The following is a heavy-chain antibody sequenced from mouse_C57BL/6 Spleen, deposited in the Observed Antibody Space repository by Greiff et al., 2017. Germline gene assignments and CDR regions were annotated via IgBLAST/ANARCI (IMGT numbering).Heavy chain of an antibody. J-gene: IGHJ3*01. CDR1: GYTFTSYW. CDR2: IDPNSGGT. V-gene: IGHV1-72*01. CDR3: ESGIFYDYPWFAY. D-gene: IGHD2-4*01. Sequence: QVQLQQPGAELVKPGASVKLSCKASGYTFTSYWMHWVKQRPGRGLEWIGRIDPNSGGTKYNEKFKSKATLTVDKPSSTAYMQLSSLTSEDSAVSYGESGIFYDYPWFAYWGQGTLVTVSA.